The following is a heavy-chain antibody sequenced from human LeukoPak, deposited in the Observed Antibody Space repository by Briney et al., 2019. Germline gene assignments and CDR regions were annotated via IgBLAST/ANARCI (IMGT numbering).Heavy chain of an antibody. CDR1: VGSINSYY. CDR2: SYTSGST. D-gene: IGHD2-15*01. Sequence: PSETLSLTCTVSVGSINSYYWSWLRQPAGKGLEGIGSSYTSGSTNYDPSLKGRVTMSVDTSKNQFSLKLSCVTAADTAVYYCARGPCSGGSCHMDVWGQGTTVTVSS. CDR3: ARGPCSGGSCHMDV. J-gene: IGHJ6*02. V-gene: IGHV4-4*07.